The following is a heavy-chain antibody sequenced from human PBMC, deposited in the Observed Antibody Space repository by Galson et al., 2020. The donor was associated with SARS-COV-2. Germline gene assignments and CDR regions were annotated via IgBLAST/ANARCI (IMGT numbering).Heavy chain of an antibody. D-gene: IGHD6-13*01. V-gene: IGHV3-48*03. J-gene: IGHJ4*02. Sequence: GESLKISCAACGFTFSSYEMNWVRQAPGKGLEWVSYISSSGSTIYYADSVKGRFTISRDNAKNSLYLQMNSLRAEDTAVYYCARVSSSGYNPPLDYWGQGTLVTVSS. CDR1: GFTFSSYE. CDR3: ARVSSSGYNPPLDY. CDR2: ISSSGSTI.